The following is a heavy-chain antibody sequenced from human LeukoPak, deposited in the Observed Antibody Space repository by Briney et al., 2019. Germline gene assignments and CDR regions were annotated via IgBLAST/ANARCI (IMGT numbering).Heavy chain of an antibody. J-gene: IGHJ4*02. CDR2: IYHGGTT. CDR3: ARASGYYGSGSPYFDS. Sequence: SETLSLTCAVSGGSVASGDYSWNWIRQPPGRGLEWIGYIYHGGTTYYNPSLKSRVSISVDRSKNQFSLKMYSVTAADAAVYFCARASGYYGSGSPYFDSWGQGTLVTVSS. CDR1: GGSVASGDYS. D-gene: IGHD3-10*01. V-gene: IGHV4-30-2*01.